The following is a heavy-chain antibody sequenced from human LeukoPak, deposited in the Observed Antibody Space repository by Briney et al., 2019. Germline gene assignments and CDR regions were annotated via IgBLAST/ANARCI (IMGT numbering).Heavy chain of an antibody. CDR3: ARQGTTSGWYY. D-gene: IGHD6-19*01. J-gene: IGHJ4*02. CDR2: INPGDSDT. Sequence: GESLKISCKGSGFSFTSYWIGWVRQMPGKGLEWMGIINPGDSDTRYSPSFQGQVTTSVDKSITTAYLQWNSLKASDSAMYYCARQGTTSGWYYWGQGTLVTVSS. CDR1: GFSFTSYW. V-gene: IGHV5-51*01.